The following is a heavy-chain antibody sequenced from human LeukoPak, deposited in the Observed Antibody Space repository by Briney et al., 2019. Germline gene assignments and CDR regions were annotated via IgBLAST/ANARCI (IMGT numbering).Heavy chain of an antibody. Sequence: GGSLRLSCAASGFTFNNYWMHWVRQAPGKGLEWVANINQDGSGKNFVDSVKGRFTISRDNAKNSLYLQMNSLRAEDTAVYYCARGLRGGEYYLDYWGRGTLVTVSS. V-gene: IGHV3-7*01. J-gene: IGHJ4*02. CDR3: ARGLRGGEYYLDY. CDR1: GFTFNNYW. D-gene: IGHD3-16*01. CDR2: INQDGSGK.